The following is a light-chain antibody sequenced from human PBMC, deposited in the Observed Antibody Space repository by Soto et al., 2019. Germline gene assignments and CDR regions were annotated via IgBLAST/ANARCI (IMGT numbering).Light chain of an antibody. J-gene: IGKJ5*01. CDR1: QSVGSN. CDR2: GAS. Sequence: EIVMTQSPATLCASPGERVTLSCRASQSVGSNLAWYQQKPGQAPRLLIYGASTRATGIPDKFSGSGSGTEFTLTIYSLQSEDFVVYYCQQYNNWPPITFGQGTRLEIK. CDR3: QQYNNWPPIT. V-gene: IGKV3D-15*01.